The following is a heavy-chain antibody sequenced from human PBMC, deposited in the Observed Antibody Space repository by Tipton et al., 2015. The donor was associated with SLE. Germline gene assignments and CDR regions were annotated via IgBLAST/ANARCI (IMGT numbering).Heavy chain of an antibody. CDR3: ASDARGNPTYYYMDV. D-gene: IGHD3-10*01. CDR1: GFTVSSKY. CDR2: LYYDGQT. V-gene: IGHV3-53*01. J-gene: IGHJ6*03. Sequence: GSLRLSCAASGFTVSSKYMAWVRQAPGKGLEWVSVLYYDGQTYYADSVKGRFTISRDNAKDSFYLQMNSLRAEDTAVYYCASDARGNPTYYYMDVWGKGTTVTVSS.